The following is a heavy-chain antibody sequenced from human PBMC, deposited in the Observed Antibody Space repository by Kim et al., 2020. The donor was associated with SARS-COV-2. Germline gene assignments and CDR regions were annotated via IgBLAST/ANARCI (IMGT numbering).Heavy chain of an antibody. CDR3: ARDLFPVAAVAAAGTVLLGRTV. D-gene: IGHD6-13*01. J-gene: IGHJ1*01. CDR1: GYTFTSYY. Sequence: ASVKVSCKASGYTFTSYYMHWVRQAPGQGLEWMGIINPSGGSTSYAQKFQGRVTMTRDTSTSTVYMELSSLRSEDTAVYYCARDLFPVAAVAAAGTVLLGRTVGGQGTRGPFSS. V-gene: IGHV1-46*01. CDR2: INPSGGST.